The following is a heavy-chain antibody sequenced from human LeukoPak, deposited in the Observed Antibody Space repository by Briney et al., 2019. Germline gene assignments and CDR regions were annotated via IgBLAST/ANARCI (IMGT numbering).Heavy chain of an antibody. CDR3: AREAYYYDSSGYWEAFDI. Sequence: PSETLSLTCTVSGGSISSYYWSWIRQPPGKGLEWIGYIYYSGTTNYNPSLKSRVTISVDTSKNQFSLKLSSVTAADTAVYYCAREAYYYDSSGYWEAFDIWGQGTMVTVSS. CDR2: IYYSGTT. V-gene: IGHV4-59*01. J-gene: IGHJ3*02. D-gene: IGHD3-22*01. CDR1: GGSISSYY.